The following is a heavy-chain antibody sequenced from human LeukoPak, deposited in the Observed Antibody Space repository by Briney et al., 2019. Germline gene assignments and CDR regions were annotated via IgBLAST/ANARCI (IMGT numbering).Heavy chain of an antibody. Sequence: GESLKISCKGSGYSFTSYWIAWVRQMPGRGLEWMGVIYPGDSDTRYSPSFQGQVTISADKSINTAYLQWSSLKASDTAIYYCARRGGFGEYDYWGQGTLVTVSS. D-gene: IGHD3-10*01. CDR3: ARRGGFGEYDY. J-gene: IGHJ4*02. V-gene: IGHV5-51*01. CDR2: IYPGDSDT. CDR1: GYSFTSYW.